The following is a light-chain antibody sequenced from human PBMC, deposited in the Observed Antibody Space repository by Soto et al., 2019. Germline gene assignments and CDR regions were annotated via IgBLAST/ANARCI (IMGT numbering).Light chain of an antibody. CDR1: GSDVGGYNY. CDR3: SSYAGSNIYVV. J-gene: IGLJ2*01. V-gene: IGLV2-8*01. CDR2: EVS. Sequence: QSALTQPPSASGSPGQSVTISCTGTGSDVGGYNYVSWYQHHPGKAPKLMLYEVSTRPSGVPDRFSGSKSGNTASLTVSGLQAEDEADYYCSSYAGSNIYVVFGGGTNLTVL.